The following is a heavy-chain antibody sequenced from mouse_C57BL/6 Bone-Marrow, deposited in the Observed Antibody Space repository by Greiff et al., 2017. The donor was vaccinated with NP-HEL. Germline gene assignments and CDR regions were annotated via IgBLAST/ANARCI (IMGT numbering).Heavy chain of an antibody. D-gene: IGHD2-4*01. CDR2: INPGSGGT. J-gene: IGHJ3*01. CDR1: GYAFTNYL. CDR3: ARSYDYAWFAY. Sequence: QVQLKQSGAELVRPGTSVKVSCKASGYAFTNYLIEWVKQRPGQGLEWIGVINPGSGGTNYNEKFKGKATLTADKSSSTAYMQLSSLTSEDSAVYFCARSYDYAWFAYWGQGTLVTVSA. V-gene: IGHV1-54*01.